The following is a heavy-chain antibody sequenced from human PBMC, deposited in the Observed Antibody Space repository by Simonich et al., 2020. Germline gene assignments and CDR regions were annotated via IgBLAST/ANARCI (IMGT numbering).Heavy chain of an antibody. CDR2: IYWNGGST. CDR1: GFTFDGYG. Sequence: EVQLVESGGGVVRPGGSLRLSCAASGFTFDGYGWSWLRQGPGKGLEWVSGIYWNGGSTGYADSVKGRFTISRDNAKNALYLQMNSLRAEDTALYHCARGRNDFDYWGQGTLVTVSS. CDR3: ARGRNDFDY. V-gene: IGHV3-20*01. D-gene: IGHD1-1*01. J-gene: IGHJ4*02.